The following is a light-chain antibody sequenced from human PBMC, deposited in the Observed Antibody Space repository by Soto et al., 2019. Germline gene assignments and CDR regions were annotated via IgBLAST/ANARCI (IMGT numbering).Light chain of an antibody. CDR1: QTISSN. Sequence: DIVMTQSPATLSVSTGERATLSCRASQTISSNLAWYQQKPGQTPRLLIYGASTRAAGIPARFSGSGSGTDCTLTITSLQSEDFAVYYCQQYNNWPPFTFGPGTKVYIK. J-gene: IGKJ3*01. CDR3: QQYNNWPPFT. V-gene: IGKV3-15*01. CDR2: GAS.